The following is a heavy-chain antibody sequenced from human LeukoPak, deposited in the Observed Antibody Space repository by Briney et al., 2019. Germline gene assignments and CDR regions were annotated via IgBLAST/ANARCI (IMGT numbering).Heavy chain of an antibody. CDR1: GYTFTSYG. CDR3: ARDHCSSTSCYGFLDY. D-gene: IGHD2-2*01. CDR2: ISAYNGNT. Sequence: ASVKVSCKASGYTFTSYGISWVRQAPGQGLEWMGWISAYNGNTNYAQKLQGRVTMTTDTSTSTAYMELRSLRSDDTAVYYCARDHCSSTSCYGFLDYWGQGTLVTVSS. J-gene: IGHJ4*02. V-gene: IGHV1-18*01.